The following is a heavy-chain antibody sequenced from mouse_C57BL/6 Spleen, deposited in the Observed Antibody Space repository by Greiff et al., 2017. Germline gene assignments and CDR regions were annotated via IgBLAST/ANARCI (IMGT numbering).Heavy chain of an antibody. D-gene: IGHD1-1*01. J-gene: IGHJ4*01. CDR3: ARQDGSSYEDYAMDY. CDR1: GFTFSSYT. CDR2: ISGGGGNT. V-gene: IGHV5-9*01. Sequence: EVHLVESGGGLVKPGGSLKLSCAASGFTFSSYTMSWVRQTPEKRLEWVATISGGGGNTYYPDSVKGRFTISRDNAKNTLYLQMSSLRSEDTALYYWARQDGSSYEDYAMDYWGQGTSVTVSS.